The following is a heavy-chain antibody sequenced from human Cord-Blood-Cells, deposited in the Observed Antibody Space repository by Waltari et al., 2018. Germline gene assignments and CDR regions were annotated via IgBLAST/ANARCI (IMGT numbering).Heavy chain of an antibody. CDR2: IIPIFGTA. V-gene: IGHV1-69*01. D-gene: IGHD6-13*01. CDR3: ARGGQYSSSWYWYFDL. J-gene: IGHJ2*01. Sequence: QVQLVQSGAEVKKPGSSVKVSCKASGGTFSSYAIGWVRQALGQGLEWRGVIIPIFGTANYAQKFQGRVTITADESTSTAYMELSSLRSEDTAVYYCARGGQYSSSWYWYFDLWGRGTLVTVSS. CDR1: GGTFSSYA.